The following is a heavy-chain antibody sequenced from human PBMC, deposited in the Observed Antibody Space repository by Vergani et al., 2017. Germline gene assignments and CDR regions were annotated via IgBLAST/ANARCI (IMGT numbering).Heavy chain of an antibody. J-gene: IGHJ2*01. D-gene: IGHD6-25*01. V-gene: IGHV3-7*01. Sequence: EVQLLVSGGGLVQPGGSLRLSCTVSGFTFTNYAMNWVRHAPGKGLEWVAHISPDGSATSYVDSVKGRFTISRDNTKNSLSLQMSGLRVEDTAVYYCVRLPSGPWNFDLWGRGTLITVSS. CDR3: VRLPSGPWNFDL. CDR2: ISPDGSAT. CDR1: GFTFTNYA.